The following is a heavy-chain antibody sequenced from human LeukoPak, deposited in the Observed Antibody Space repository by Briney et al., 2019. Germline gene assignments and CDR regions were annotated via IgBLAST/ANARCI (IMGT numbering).Heavy chain of an antibody. CDR1: GFTFSSYG. V-gene: IGHV3-30*18. J-gene: IGHJ6*02. CDR2: ISYDGSNK. Sequence: GGSLRLSCAASGFTFSSYGMHWVRQAPGKGLEWVAVISYDGSNKYYADSVKGRFTISRDNTKNTLYLQMNSLRAEDTAVYYCAKDPQHSSSWYVSGMDVWGQGTTVTVSS. CDR3: AKDPQHSSSWYVSGMDV. D-gene: IGHD6-13*01.